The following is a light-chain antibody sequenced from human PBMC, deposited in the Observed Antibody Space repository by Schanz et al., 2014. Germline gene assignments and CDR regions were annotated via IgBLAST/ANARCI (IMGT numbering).Light chain of an antibody. J-gene: IGKJ1*01. Sequence: EIVLTQSPATPSVSPGERATLSCRASQSVSSNLAWYQQKPGQAPRLLIYGASRRAAGIPDRFSGSGSGTDFSLTISRLEPEDFAVYYCQQYGSSQVTFGQGTKVEIK. V-gene: IGKV3-20*01. CDR3: QQYGSSQVT. CDR2: GAS. CDR1: QSVSSN.